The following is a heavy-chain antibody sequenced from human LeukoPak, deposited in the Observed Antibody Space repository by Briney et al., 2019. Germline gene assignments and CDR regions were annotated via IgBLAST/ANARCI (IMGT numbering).Heavy chain of an antibody. Sequence: GASVKVSCKASGGTFSSYAISWVRQAPGQGLERMGGIIPIFGTANYAQKFQGRVTITADKSTSTAYMELSSLRSEDTAVYYCAREGGHCSGGSCYFDYWGQGTLVTVSS. J-gene: IGHJ4*02. CDR2: IIPIFGTA. CDR1: GGTFSSYA. CDR3: AREGGHCSGGSCYFDY. V-gene: IGHV1-69*06. D-gene: IGHD2-15*01.